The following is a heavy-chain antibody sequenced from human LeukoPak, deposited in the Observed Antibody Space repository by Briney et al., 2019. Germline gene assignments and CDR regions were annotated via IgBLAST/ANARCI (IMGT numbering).Heavy chain of an antibody. CDR3: ARASGTNSLFGY. CDR1: GGSISSGSYY. Sequence: SETLSLTCTVSGGSISSGSYYWSWIRQPAGKGLEWIGRIYTSGSTNYNPSLKSRVTISVDTSKNQFSLKLSSVTAADTAVYYCARASGTNSLFGYWGQGTLVTVSS. D-gene: IGHD2-2*01. V-gene: IGHV4-61*02. J-gene: IGHJ4*02. CDR2: IYTSGST.